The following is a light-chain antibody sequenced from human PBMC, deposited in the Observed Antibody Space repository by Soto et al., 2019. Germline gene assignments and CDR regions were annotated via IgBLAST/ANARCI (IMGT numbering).Light chain of an antibody. J-gene: IGKJ4*01. Sequence: ELVLTQSPGTLSLSPGGRATLSCRASQSVSSNYLAWYQQKPGQAPRLLIYGASSRATGIPDRFSGSGSGTDFTLTISGLEPEDFAVYYCQQCDRSPPLTFGGGTKVDIK. CDR3: QQCDRSPPLT. CDR1: QSVSSNY. V-gene: IGKV3-20*01. CDR2: GAS.